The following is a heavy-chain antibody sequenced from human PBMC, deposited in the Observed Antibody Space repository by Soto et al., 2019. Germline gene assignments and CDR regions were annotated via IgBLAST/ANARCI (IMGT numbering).Heavy chain of an antibody. CDR3: AGFFKFKSDLWLSQPLNDY. CDR2: IYYSGST. Sequence: SETLSLTCTVSGGSISSSSYYWGWIRQPPGKGLEWIGSIYYSGSTYYNPSLKSRVTISVDTSKNQFSLKLSSVTAADTAVYYCAGFFKFKSDLWLSQPLNDYWGQGTLVTVSS. D-gene: IGHD3-22*01. CDR1: GGSISSSSYY. V-gene: IGHV4-39*01. J-gene: IGHJ4*02.